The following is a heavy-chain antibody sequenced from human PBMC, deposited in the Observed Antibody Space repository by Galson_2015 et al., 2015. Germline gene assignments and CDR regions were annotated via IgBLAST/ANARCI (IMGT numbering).Heavy chain of an antibody. J-gene: IGHJ5*02. CDR1: GFTFSSYS. CDR3: AREMVTFSWFDP. D-gene: IGHD2/OR15-2a*01. V-gene: IGHV3-21*01. Sequence: SLRLSCAASGFTFSSYSMNWVRQAPGKGLEWVSSISSSSSYIYYADSVKGRFTISRDNAKNSLYLQMNSLRAEDTAVYYCAREMVTFSWFDPWGQGTLVTVSS. CDR2: ISSSSSYI.